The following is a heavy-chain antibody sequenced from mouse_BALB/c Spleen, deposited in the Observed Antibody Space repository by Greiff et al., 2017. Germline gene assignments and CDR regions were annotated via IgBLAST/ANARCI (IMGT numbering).Heavy chain of an antibody. CDR3: ARQGYRYDRRYAMDY. V-gene: IGHV5-6*01. CDR2: ISSGGSYT. D-gene: IGHD2-14*01. Sequence: EVKLMESGGDLVKPGGSLKLSCAASGFTFSSYGMSWVRQTPDKRLEWVATISSGGSYTYYPDSVKGRFTISRDNAKNTLYLQMSSLKSEDTAMYYCARQGYRYDRRYAMDYWGQGTSVTVSS. J-gene: IGHJ4*01. CDR1: GFTFSSYG.